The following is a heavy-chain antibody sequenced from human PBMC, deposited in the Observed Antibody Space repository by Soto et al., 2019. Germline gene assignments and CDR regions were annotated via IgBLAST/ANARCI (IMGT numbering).Heavy chain of an antibody. CDR2: IYYGST. CDR1: AGGSISSGDSY. V-gene: IGHV4-31*03. CDR3: ARGVGSSWYFSYFDY. J-gene: IGHJ4*02. D-gene: IGHD6-13*01. Sequence: QVQLQESGPGLVKPSQTLSLTCTVSAGGSISSGDSYWSWIRQHPGKGLEYIGHIYYGSTYYNPSLKSRVSISVDTSKNQFSLNLNFVTAADTAVYYCARGVGSSWYFSYFDYWGQGTLVSVSS.